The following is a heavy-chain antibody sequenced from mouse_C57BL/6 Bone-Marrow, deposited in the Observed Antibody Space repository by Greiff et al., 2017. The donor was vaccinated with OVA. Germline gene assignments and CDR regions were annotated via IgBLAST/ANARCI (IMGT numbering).Heavy chain of an antibody. Sequence: EVQLVESGGDLVKPGGSLKLSCAASGFTFSSYGMSWVRQTPDKRLEWVATISSGGSYTYYPDSVKGRFTISRDNTKNTLYLQRSMLKSEDTAMYYCARHGDYGSFFDYWGQGTTLTVSS. V-gene: IGHV5-6*01. CDR2: ISSGGSYT. D-gene: IGHD1-1*01. CDR1: GFTFSSYG. CDR3: ARHGDYGSFFDY. J-gene: IGHJ2*01.